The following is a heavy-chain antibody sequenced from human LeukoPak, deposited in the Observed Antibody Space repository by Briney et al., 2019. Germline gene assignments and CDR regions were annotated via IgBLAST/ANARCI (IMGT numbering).Heavy chain of an antibody. D-gene: IGHD6-19*01. CDR1: GFTFSTYW. V-gene: IGHV3-74*01. CDR2: INGDGSST. Sequence: GGSLRLSCAASGFTFSTYWMHWVRQAPGKGLVWVSRINGDGSSTSYADSVKGRLTISRDNAKNTLYLQMNSLRDEDTAVYYCARVRYSSGWPNFDYWGRGTLVTVSS. CDR3: ARVRYSSGWPNFDY. J-gene: IGHJ4*02.